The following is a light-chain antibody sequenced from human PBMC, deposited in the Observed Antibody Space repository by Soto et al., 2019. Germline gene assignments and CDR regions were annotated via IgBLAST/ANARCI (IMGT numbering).Light chain of an antibody. CDR2: GAF. V-gene: IGKV3-15*01. J-gene: IGKJ1*01. Sequence: EIVMTQSPVTLSVSPGERATLSCRASQSVSSNLAWYQQKPGQAPSLLIYGAFTRATGIPARFSGTGSGTDFTLTISSLQSEDFAVYYCQQYNNWPPWTFGQGTKVDI. CDR3: QQYNNWPPWT. CDR1: QSVSSN.